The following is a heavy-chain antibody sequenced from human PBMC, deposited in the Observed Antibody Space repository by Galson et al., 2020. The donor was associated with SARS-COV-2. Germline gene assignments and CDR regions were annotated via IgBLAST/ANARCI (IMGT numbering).Heavy chain of an antibody. D-gene: IGHD3-3*02. CDR1: GHSINRGYY. Sequence: ASETLSLTCSVSGHSINRGYYWGWIRQPPGKGLEWIGGISHSGNTHYNPSLKGRLTVAVDTSKNHFSLNVYSVTAADTAVYYCAGILGGTWSANQYGMNVWGHGTTVAVSS. CDR3: AGILGGTWSANQYGMNV. CDR2: ISHSGNT. J-gene: IGHJ6*02. V-gene: IGHV4-38-2*02.